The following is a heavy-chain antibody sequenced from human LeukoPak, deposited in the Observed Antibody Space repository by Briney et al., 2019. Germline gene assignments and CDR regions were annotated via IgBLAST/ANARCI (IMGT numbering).Heavy chain of an antibody. Sequence: GGSLRLSCAASGFTFSSYAMSWVRQAPGKGLEWVSAISGSGGSTYYADSVKGRFTISRDNSKNTLYLQMNSLRAEDTAVYYCAKDLGLYCSSTSCYSDYWGQGTLVTVSS. D-gene: IGHD2-2*01. CDR1: GFTFSSYA. J-gene: IGHJ4*02. CDR3: AKDLGLYCSSTSCYSDY. CDR2: ISGSGGST. V-gene: IGHV3-23*01.